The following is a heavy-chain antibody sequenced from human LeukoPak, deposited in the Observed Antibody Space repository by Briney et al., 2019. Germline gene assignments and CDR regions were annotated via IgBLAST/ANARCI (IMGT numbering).Heavy chain of an antibody. CDR3: ARALFAGAFYGMDV. D-gene: IGHD3-10*01. V-gene: IGHV3-48*04. J-gene: IGHJ6*02. CDR1: GFTFGDYA. Sequence: GGSLRLSCAASGFTFGDYAMSWFRQAPGKGLEWVSYISSSSSTIYYADSVKGRFTISRDNAKNSLYLQMNSLRAEDTAVYYCARALFAGAFYGMDVWGQGTTVTVSS. CDR2: ISSSSSTI.